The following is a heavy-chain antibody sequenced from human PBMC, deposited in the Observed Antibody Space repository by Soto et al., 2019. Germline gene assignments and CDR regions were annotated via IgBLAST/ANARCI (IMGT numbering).Heavy chain of an antibody. CDR2: ISSSGSTI. V-gene: IGHV3-48*03. CDR1: GFTFSSYE. CDR3: ARFSYVHYYDSSGYYYDY. Sequence: PGGSLRLSCAASGFTFSSYEMNWVRQAPGKGLEWVSYISSSGSTIYYADSVKGRFTISRDNAKNSLYLQMNSLRAEDTAVYYCARFSYVHYYDSSGYYYDYWGQGTLDTVS. J-gene: IGHJ4*02. D-gene: IGHD3-22*01.